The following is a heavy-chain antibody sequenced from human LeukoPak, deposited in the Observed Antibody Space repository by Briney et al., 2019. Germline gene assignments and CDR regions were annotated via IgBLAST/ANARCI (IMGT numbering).Heavy chain of an antibody. CDR2: VKHSGST. Sequence: PSETLSLTCAVSGGSFSDYYWSWIRQPPGKGLEWIGEVKHSGSTSYTPSLKSRVTISVDTSKNQFSLKLTSVTAADTAVYYCARDRRGGYYYYYYMDVWGKGTTVTVSS. D-gene: IGHD3-16*01. CDR3: ARDRRGGYYYYYYMDV. CDR1: GGSFSDYY. V-gene: IGHV4-34*01. J-gene: IGHJ6*03.